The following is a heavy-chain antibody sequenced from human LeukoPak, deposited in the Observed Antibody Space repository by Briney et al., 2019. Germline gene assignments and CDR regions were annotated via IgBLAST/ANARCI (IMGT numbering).Heavy chain of an antibody. D-gene: IGHD3-22*01. J-gene: IGHJ6*03. CDR1: GGSISSSSYY. CDR2: IYHSGST. Sequence: PSETLSLTCTVSGGSISSSSYYWGWIRQPPGKGLEWIGSIYHSGSTYYNPSLKSRVTISVDTSKNQFSLKLSSVTAADTAVYYCARVRNDSSGYYYYYYYMDVWGKGTTVTVSS. CDR3: ARVRNDSSGYYYYYYYMDV. V-gene: IGHV4-39*07.